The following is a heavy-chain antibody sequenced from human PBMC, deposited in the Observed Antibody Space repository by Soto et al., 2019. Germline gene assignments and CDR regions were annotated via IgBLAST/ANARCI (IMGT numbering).Heavy chain of an antibody. CDR3: ARLAGDYSYYYYYMDV. D-gene: IGHD4-17*01. CDR1: GGTLSSYT. Sequence: ASVEVSCKASGGTLSSYTIMWVRQAPGQGLEWMGRIIPILGIANYAQKFQGRVTITADKSTSTAYMELSSLRSEDTAVYYCARLAGDYSYYYYYMDVWGKGTTVTVSS. CDR2: IIPILGIA. V-gene: IGHV1-69*02. J-gene: IGHJ6*03.